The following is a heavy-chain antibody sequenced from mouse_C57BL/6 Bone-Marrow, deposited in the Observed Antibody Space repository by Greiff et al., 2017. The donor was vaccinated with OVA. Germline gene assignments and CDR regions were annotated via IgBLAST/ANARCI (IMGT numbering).Heavy chain of an antibody. Sequence: EVQLVESGGDLVKPGGSLKLSCAASGFTFSSYGMSWVRQTPDKRLEWVATISSGGSYTYYPDSVKGRFTISRDNAKNTLYLPMSSLKSADTAMYYCASYGSSYDWYFDVWGTGTTVTVSS. CDR1: GFTFSSYG. D-gene: IGHD1-1*01. V-gene: IGHV5-6*01. CDR3: ASYGSSYDWYFDV. CDR2: ISSGGSYT. J-gene: IGHJ1*03.